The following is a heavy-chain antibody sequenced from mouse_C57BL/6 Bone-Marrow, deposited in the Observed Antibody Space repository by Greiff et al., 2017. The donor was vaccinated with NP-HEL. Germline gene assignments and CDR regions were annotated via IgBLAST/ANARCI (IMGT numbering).Heavy chain of an antibody. D-gene: IGHD3-2*02. CDR1: GYTFTDYY. J-gene: IGHJ3*01. Sequence: VQLQQSGPVLVKPGASVKMSCKASGYTFTDYYMNWVKQSHGKSLEWIGVINPYNGGTSYNQQFKGQATLTVDKSSSTAYMELNSLTSEDSAVYYCARRAAHSSGEGYWGQGPLVTVSA. V-gene: IGHV1-19*01. CDR3: ARRAAHSSGEGY. CDR2: INPYNGGT.